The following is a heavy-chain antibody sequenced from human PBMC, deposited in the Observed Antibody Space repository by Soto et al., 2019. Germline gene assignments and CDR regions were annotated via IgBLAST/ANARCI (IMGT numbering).Heavy chain of an antibody. CDR2: IFATSTPI. Sequence: EVQLVESGGGLVQPGGSLRLSCVASGFSFSSYSMVWVRQAPGKGLEWISYIFATSTPIYYADSVKGRFTVSRDNTQNSLFLLMNSLRAEDTAIYYCARDADWAFGYWGQGTLVTVPS. V-gene: IGHV3-48*04. J-gene: IGHJ4*02. CDR1: GFSFSSYS. D-gene: IGHD3-9*01. CDR3: ARDADWAFGY.